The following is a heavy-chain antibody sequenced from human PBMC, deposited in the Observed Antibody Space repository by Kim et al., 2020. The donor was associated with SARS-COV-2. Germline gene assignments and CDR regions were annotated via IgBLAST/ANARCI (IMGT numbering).Heavy chain of an antibody. CDR2: ISAYNGNT. CDR1: GYTFTSYG. D-gene: IGHD1-26*01. Sequence: ASVKVSCKASGYTFTSYGISWVRQAPGQGLEWMGWISAYNGNTNYAQKLQGRVTMTTDTSTSTAYMELRSLRSDDTAVYYCARVFNQGGATLGYFDYWGQGTLVTVSS. V-gene: IGHV1-18*01. J-gene: IGHJ4*02. CDR3: ARVFNQGGATLGYFDY.